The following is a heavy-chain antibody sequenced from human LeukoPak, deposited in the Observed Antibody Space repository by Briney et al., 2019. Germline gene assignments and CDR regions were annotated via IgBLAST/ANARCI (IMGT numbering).Heavy chain of an antibody. V-gene: IGHV4-34*01. Sequence: SETLSLTCAVYGGSFSGYYWSWIRQPPGKGLEWIGEINHSGSTNYNPSLKSRVTISVDTSKNQFSLKLSSVTAADTAVYYCARDITSYYDSSGYYIWGQGTLVTVSS. J-gene: IGHJ4*02. CDR2: INHSGST. CDR1: GGSFSGYY. D-gene: IGHD3-22*01. CDR3: ARDITSYYDSSGYYI.